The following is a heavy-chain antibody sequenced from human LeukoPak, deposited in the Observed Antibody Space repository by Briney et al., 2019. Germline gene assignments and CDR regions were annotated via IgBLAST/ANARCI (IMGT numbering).Heavy chain of an antibody. Sequence: GGSLRLSCAASGFTFSSYSMNWVRQAPGKGLEWVGFIRSKAYGGTTEYAASVKGRFTISRDDSKSIAYLQMNSLKTEDTAVYYCTRYGSGSYTLDYWGQGTLVTVSS. D-gene: IGHD3-10*01. V-gene: IGHV3-49*04. CDR3: TRYGSGSYTLDY. J-gene: IGHJ4*02. CDR1: GFTFSSYS. CDR2: IRSKAYGGTT.